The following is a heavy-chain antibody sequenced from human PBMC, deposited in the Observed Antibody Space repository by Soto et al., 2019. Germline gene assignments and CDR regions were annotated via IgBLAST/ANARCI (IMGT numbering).Heavy chain of an antibody. D-gene: IGHD6-19*01. CDR1: SSSSYY. V-gene: IGHV5-10-1*01. CDR3: ARHGAAIWLGY. CDR2: IDPSDSYI. Sequence: SSSSYYWGWIRQVPGRGLQWMGNIDPSDSYINYNPAFRGHVTFSVDKSSSTAYLHWSSLGPSDTAIYYCARHGAAIWLGYWGQGTLVTVSS. J-gene: IGHJ4*02.